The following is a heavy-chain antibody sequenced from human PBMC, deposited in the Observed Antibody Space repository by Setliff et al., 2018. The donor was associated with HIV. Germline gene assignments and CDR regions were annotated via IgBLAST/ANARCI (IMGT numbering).Heavy chain of an antibody. J-gene: IGHJ5*02. D-gene: IGHD6-6*01. CDR3: ARAHIGIAARWSGWFDP. V-gene: IGHV4-59*11. CDR2: IYYSGST. Sequence: SETLSLTCTVSGGSISSHYWSWIRQPPGKGLEWIGYIYYSGSTNYNPSLKSRVTISVDTSKNQFSLKLSSVTAADTAVYYCARAHIGIAARWSGWFDPWGQGTLVTVSS. CDR1: GGSISSHY.